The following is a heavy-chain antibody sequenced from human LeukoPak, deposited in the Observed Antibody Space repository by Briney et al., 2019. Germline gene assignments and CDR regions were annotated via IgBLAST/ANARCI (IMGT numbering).Heavy chain of an antibody. CDR1: GGTFSSYA. J-gene: IGHJ4*02. CDR2: IIPIFGTA. D-gene: IGHD3-22*01. CDR3: ARGGYYYDSSGYNY. Sequence: ASVKVSCKASGGTFSSYAISWVRQAPGQGLEWMGGIIPIFGTANYAQKFQGRVTITADKSTSTAYMELSSLRSEDTAVYYCARGGYYYDSSGYNYWGQGTLVTVSS. V-gene: IGHV1-69*06.